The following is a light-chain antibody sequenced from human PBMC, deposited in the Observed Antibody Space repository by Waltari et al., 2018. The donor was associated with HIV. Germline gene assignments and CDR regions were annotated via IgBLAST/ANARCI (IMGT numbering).Light chain of an antibody. CDR3: QSYDSSLTGSV. J-gene: IGLJ2*01. CDR2: GNA. V-gene: IGLV1-40*01. CDR1: SSHIGAGYD. Sequence: QSVLTQPPSVSGAPGQRVTISCTGSSSHIGAGYDVHWYQQLPGTAPKLLIYGNATRPSGVPDRIAGSRAGTSPSLAITGLEAEDEADYYCQSYDSSLTGSVFGGGTKLTVL.